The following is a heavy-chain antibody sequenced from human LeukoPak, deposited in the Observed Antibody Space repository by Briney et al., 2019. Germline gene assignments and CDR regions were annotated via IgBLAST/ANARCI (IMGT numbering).Heavy chain of an antibody. CDR3: ARHVYYYDSSGLKGYWFDP. Sequence: PSETLSLTCTVSGGSISSSSYYWGWIRQPPGKGLEWIGSIYYSGSTYYNPSLKSRVTISVDTSKNQFSLKLSSVTAADTAAYYCARHVYYYDSSGLKGYWFDPWGQGTLVTVSS. V-gene: IGHV4-39*01. CDR2: IYYSGST. D-gene: IGHD3-22*01. CDR1: GGSISSSSYY. J-gene: IGHJ5*02.